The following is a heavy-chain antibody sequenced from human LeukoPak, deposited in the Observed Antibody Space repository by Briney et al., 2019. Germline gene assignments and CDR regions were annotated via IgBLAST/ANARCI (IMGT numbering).Heavy chain of an antibody. D-gene: IGHD5-18*01. CDR3: ARGRGSRTGYNGDYLDF. V-gene: IGHV1-69*04. J-gene: IGHJ4*02. CDR2: ITPILGLI. CDR1: GRTFTNYA. Sequence: SVKVSCKASGRTFTNYAINWVRQAPGQGLEWMGRITPILGLINYVQKFQGRVTITTDKSTSTGYMEVTGLRSDDTAIYYCARGRGSRTGYNGDYLDFWGQATLVTVSS.